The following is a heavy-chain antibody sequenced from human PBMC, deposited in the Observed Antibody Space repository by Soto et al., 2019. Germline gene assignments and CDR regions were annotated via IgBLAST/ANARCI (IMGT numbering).Heavy chain of an antibody. D-gene: IGHD4-4*01. CDR1: GFTFSSYA. CDR3: AEYSNNPHYYYGMDV. V-gene: IGHV3-23*01. Sequence: GGSLRLSCAASGFTFSSYAMSWVRQAPGRGLEWVSGISGSGGSSYYADSVKGRFTISRDNSKNTLYLQMNSLRAEDTAVYFCAEYSNNPHYYYGMDVWGQGTTVTVSS. CDR2: ISGSGGSS. J-gene: IGHJ6*02.